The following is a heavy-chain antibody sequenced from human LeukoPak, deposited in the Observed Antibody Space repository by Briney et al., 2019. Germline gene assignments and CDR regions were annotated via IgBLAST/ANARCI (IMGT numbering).Heavy chain of an antibody. CDR3: ARQGPGYCGSTSCYGVDY. CDR2: INTNTGNP. CDR1: GYNFTAYH. D-gene: IGHD2-2*01. Sequence: ASVKVSCKASGYNFTAYHMHWVRQAPGQGLEWMGWINTNTGNPTYAQGFTGRFVFSLDTSVSTAYLQISSLKAEDTAVYYCARQGPGYCGSTSCYGVDYWGQGTLVTVSS. V-gene: IGHV7-4-1*02. J-gene: IGHJ4*02.